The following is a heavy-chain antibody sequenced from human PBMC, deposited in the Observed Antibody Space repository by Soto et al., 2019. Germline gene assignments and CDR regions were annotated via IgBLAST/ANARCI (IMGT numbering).Heavy chain of an antibody. CDR2: IYYRGST. CDR1: GGSISSSSYY. J-gene: IGHJ4*02. D-gene: IGHD6-19*01. V-gene: IGHV4-39*01. Sequence: QLQLQESGPGLVKPSETLSLTCTVSGGSISSSSYYWGWIRQPPGKGLEWIGSIYYRGSTYYNPSLKSRVTLSVDTSKNQFPLQLSSVTAAYTAVYYCARHPPSGSSGWYIGYWGQGTLVTVSS. CDR3: ARHPPSGSSGWYIGY.